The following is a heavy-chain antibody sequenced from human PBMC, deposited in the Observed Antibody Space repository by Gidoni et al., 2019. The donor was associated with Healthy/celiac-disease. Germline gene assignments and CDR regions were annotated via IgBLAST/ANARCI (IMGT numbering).Heavy chain of an antibody. D-gene: IGHD3-10*01. V-gene: IGHV1-2*02. J-gene: IGHJ4*02. CDR3: ARDEDATMVRGVIIHPYYFDY. Sequence: QVQLVQSGAVVKQPGASVKASCMASGYTFTGYYMHWVRQAPGQGLEWMGWINPNSVGTNDAQKFQGRVTMTRDTSISTAYMELSRLRSDDTAVYYCARDEDATMVRGVIIHPYYFDYWGQGTLVTVSS. CDR2: INPNSVGT. CDR1: GYTFTGYY.